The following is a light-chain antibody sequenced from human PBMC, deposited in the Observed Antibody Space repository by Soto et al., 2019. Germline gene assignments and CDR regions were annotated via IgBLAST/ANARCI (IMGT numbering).Light chain of an antibody. Sequence: QSVLTQPASVSGSPGQSITISCTGTSSDVGTYNLVSWYQQHPGKAPRLMIYEVSKRPSGVSNRFSGSKSGNTASLTISGLQAEDEADYYCCSYARSGIGVFGGGTKVTVL. CDR2: EVS. V-gene: IGLV2-23*02. CDR3: CSYARSGIGV. J-gene: IGLJ3*02. CDR1: SSDVGTYNL.